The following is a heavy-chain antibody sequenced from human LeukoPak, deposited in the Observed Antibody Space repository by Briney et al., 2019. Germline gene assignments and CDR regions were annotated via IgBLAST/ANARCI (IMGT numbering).Heavy chain of an antibody. V-gene: IGHV4-34*01. Sequence: PSETLSLTCGVYGGSFSGYYWSWIRQPPGKGLEWIGEIDHSGSTNYNPSLKSRVTISVDTSKNQFSLKLSSVTAADTAVYYCARLGWYNSVSGYWGQGTLVTVSS. J-gene: IGHJ4*02. CDR1: GGSFSGYY. D-gene: IGHD6-19*01. CDR2: IDHSGST. CDR3: ARLGWYNSVSGY.